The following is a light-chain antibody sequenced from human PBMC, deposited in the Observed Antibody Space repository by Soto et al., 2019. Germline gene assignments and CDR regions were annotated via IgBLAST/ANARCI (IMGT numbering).Light chain of an antibody. V-gene: IGLV3-21*02. CDR2: DDT. CDR1: KIGRKT. CDR3: QVWHNTDDSRV. Sequence: SYVLTQPPSVSVAPGQTATISCGGDKIGRKTVHWYQHRPGRAPVMVLYDDTDRPPGIPERFSGSNSGRTATLTISRVEAGDEADYYCQVWHNTDDSRVFGGGTQLTVL. J-gene: IGLJ3*02.